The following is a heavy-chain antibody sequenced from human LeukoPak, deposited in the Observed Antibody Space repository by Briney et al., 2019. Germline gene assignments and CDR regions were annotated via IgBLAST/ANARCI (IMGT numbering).Heavy chain of an antibody. CDR3: ARQGSSNFIDY. V-gene: IGHV4-39*01. CDR2: ISYSGST. Sequence: SETLSLTCTVSGDSINIFSYSWAWIRQPPGEGLEWIGNISYSGSTYYNPFLKSRVTISVDTSKNQFSLGLSSMTAADTAVYYCARQGSSNFIDYWGQGTLVTVSS. J-gene: IGHJ4*02. CDR1: GDSINIFSYS. D-gene: IGHD6-13*01.